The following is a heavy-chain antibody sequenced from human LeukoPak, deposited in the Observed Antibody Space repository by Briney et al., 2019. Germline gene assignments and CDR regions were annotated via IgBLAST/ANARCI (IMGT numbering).Heavy chain of an antibody. V-gene: IGHV3-7*03. CDR2: IKLDGSEK. Sequence: GGSLRLSCAASGFTFSNYGMGWVRQAPGKGLEWVANIKLDGSEKNYVDSVKGRFTISRDNTRNSLYLQMNSLRVEDTAVFYCARDQYDTWSRRGDFDSWGQGTLVIVSS. CDR3: ARDQYDTWSRRGDFDS. J-gene: IGHJ4*02. CDR1: GFTFSNYG. D-gene: IGHD3-3*01.